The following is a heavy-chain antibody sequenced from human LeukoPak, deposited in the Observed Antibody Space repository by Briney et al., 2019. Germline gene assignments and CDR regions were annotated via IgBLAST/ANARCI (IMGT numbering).Heavy chain of an antibody. CDR3: AKARYCSGGSCSAFDY. D-gene: IGHD2-15*01. CDR2: ISGSGCST. V-gene: IGHV3-23*01. J-gene: IGHJ4*02. CDR1: GFTFSSYA. Sequence: GGSLTHSCAASGFTFSSYAMSWVRQAPGKGLDWVSAISGSGCSTYYADSVKGRFTISRDNSKNTLYLQMNSLRAEDTAIYYCAKARYCSGGSCSAFDYWGQGTLVTVSS.